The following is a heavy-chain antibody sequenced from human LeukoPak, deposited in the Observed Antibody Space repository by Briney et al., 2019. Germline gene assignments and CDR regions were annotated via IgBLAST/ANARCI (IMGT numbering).Heavy chain of an antibody. CDR2: ISGSGSST. D-gene: IGHD6-13*01. CDR1: GFTFSSYA. Sequence: GGSLRLSCAASGFTFSSYAMTWVRQAPGKGLEWVSAISGSGSSTYYADSVKGRFTISRDNSKNTLYLQMNSLRAEDTAVYYCAKEWSAQQLLRYFDYWGQGALVTVSS. J-gene: IGHJ4*02. V-gene: IGHV3-23*01. CDR3: AKEWSAQQLLRYFDY.